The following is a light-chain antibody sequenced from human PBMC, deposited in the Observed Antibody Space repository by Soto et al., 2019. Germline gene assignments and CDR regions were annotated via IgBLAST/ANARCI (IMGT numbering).Light chain of an antibody. CDR1: QSISTY. V-gene: IGKV1-39*01. J-gene: IGKJ5*01. Sequence: DIQMTHSPSSLSASVADRVTITCRASQSISTYLDWYQHKPGKAPKVLIYDVSSLQSGVPSRFSGSGSGTDFTLTISSLQPEDFATYYCQQSYSTPQTFGQGTRLEIK. CDR3: QQSYSTPQT. CDR2: DVS.